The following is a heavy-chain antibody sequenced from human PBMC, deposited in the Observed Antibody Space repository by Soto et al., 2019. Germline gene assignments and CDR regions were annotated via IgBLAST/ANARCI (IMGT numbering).Heavy chain of an antibody. CDR1: GFIFNNYA. CDR3: AKDATPPGKLRFLEWLLHYYFDS. V-gene: IGHV3-23*01. Sequence: EVQLLESGGGLVQPGGSLRLSCEASGFIFNNYAMSWVRQAPGKGLEWVSGISGSGGSTYYADSVKGRFTISRDNSKNTLFLQMNSLRAEDTAVYYCAKDATPPGKLRFLEWLLHYYFDSWGQGILVTVSS. CDR2: ISGSGGST. D-gene: IGHD3-3*01. J-gene: IGHJ4*02.